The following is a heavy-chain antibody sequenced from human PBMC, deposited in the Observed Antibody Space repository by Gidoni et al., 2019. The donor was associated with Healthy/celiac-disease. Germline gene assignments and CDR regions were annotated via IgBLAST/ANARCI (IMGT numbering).Heavy chain of an antibody. CDR2: IWYDGSNK. CDR3: ARGWLPITIFGVVPYYYYYGMDV. D-gene: IGHD3-3*01. CDR1: GFTFSSYG. J-gene: IGHJ6*02. V-gene: IGHV3-33*01. Sequence: QVQLVESGGGVVQPGRSLRLSCAASGFTFSSYGMHWVRQAPGKGLEWVAVIWYDGSNKYYADSVKGRFTISRDNSKNTLYLQMNSLRAEDTAVYYCARGWLPITIFGVVPYYYYYGMDVWGQGTTVTVSS.